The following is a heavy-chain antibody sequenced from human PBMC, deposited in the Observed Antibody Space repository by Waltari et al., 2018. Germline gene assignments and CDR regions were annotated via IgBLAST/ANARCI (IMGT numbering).Heavy chain of an antibody. CDR3: ARMYDNGEEGGWLDP. CDR2: INPKSGVT. CDR1: GYTFSDNY. J-gene: IGHJ5*02. Sequence: QVQLVQSGAEVKKPGASGKVSCRASGYTFSDNYIHWVRQAPGQGLEWMGGINPKSGVTNYAQTFEGRVTMTRDTSINTVYMEMRRLKSDDTAVYYCARMYDNGEEGGWLDPWGQGTLVTVSS. V-gene: IGHV1-2*02. D-gene: IGHD2-8*01.